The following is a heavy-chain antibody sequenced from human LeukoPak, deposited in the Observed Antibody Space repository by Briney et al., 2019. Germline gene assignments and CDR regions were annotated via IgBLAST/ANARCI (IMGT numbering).Heavy chain of an antibody. V-gene: IGHV4-38-2*01. D-gene: IGHD6-13*01. Sequence: SETLSLTCAVSGYSISSGYYWGWIRQPPGKGLEWIVSIYHSGSTYYNPSLKSRVTISVDTSKNQFSLKLSSVTAADTAVYYCARNEQQLLVDYWGQGTLVTVSS. CDR1: GYSISSGYY. CDR3: ARNEQQLLVDY. J-gene: IGHJ4*02. CDR2: IYHSGST.